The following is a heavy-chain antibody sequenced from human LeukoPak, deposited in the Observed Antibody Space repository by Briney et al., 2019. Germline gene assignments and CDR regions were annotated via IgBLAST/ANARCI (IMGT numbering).Heavy chain of an antibody. Sequence: SETLSLTCTVSGGSMNTYYWTWLRQPAGKGLEWLGRMYHSGTTNYNSPLYNPSLSSRVTMSVDGAKNQFSLRLKSVTTADTAIYFCARERDHGYRSGFVLDSWGQGSLVTVSS. D-gene: IGHD5-18*01. V-gene: IGHV4-4*07. CDR1: GGSMNTYY. CDR3: ARERDHGYRSGFVLDS. CDR2: MYHSGTT. J-gene: IGHJ4*02.